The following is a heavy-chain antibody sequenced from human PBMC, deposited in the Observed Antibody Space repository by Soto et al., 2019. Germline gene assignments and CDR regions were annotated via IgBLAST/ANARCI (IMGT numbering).Heavy chain of an antibody. CDR3: AKHRTLYDFWSGYKVFHYGMDV. D-gene: IGHD3-3*01. CDR2: ISYDGSNK. V-gene: IGHV3-30*18. CDR1: GFTFSSYG. J-gene: IGHJ6*02. Sequence: QVQLVESGGGVVQPGRSLRLSCAASGFTFSSYGMHWVRQAPGKGLEWVAVISYDGSNKYYADSVKGRFTISRDNSKNTLYLQMNSLRAEDTAVYYCAKHRTLYDFWSGYKVFHYGMDVWGQGTTVTVSS.